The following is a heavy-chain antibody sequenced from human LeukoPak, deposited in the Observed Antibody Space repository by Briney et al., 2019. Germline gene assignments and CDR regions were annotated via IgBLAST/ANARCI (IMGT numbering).Heavy chain of an antibody. CDR3: ASLYGEILDY. J-gene: IGHJ4*02. CDR2: ISSSSSTI. D-gene: IGHD4-17*01. CDR1: GFTFSNYN. Sequence: PGGSLRLSCAASGFTFSNYNMNWVRQAPGKGLEWVSYISSSSSTIYYADSVKGRFTISRDNAKNSLYLQMNSLRAEDTAVYYRASLYGEILDYWGQGTLVTVSS. V-gene: IGHV3-48*01.